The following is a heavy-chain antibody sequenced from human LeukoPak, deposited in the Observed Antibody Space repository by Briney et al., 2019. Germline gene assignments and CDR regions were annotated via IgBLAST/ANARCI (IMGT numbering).Heavy chain of an antibody. D-gene: IGHD1-26*01. CDR1: GYTFTSYY. Sequence: ASVKVSCKASGYTFTSYYMHWVRQAPGQGLEWMGIINPSGDSPSYAQKFQGRVTITADESTSSAYMELSSLRSEDTAVYYCARGGAKGVYFDYWGQGTLVTASS. V-gene: IGHV1-46*01. CDR2: INPSGDSP. CDR3: ARGGAKGVYFDY. J-gene: IGHJ4*02.